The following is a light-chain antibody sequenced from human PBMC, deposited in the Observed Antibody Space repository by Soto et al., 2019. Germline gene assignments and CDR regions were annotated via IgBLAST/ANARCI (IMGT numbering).Light chain of an antibody. CDR3: QQYNSYSWT. CDR1: QGISSY. CDR2: AAS. J-gene: IGKJ1*01. V-gene: IGKV1-5*01. Sequence: DVQMTQSPSTLSASVGDRVTITCRASQGISSYLAWYQQKPGKAPKLLIYAASTLQSGVPSRFSGTGLGTEFTLTIGSLQPDDFATYYCQQYNSYSWTFGQGAMV.